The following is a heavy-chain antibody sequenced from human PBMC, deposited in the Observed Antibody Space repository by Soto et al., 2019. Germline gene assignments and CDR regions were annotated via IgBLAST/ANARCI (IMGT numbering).Heavy chain of an antibody. CDR2: IYYSGTT. Sequence: PSETLSLTCTVSGGSISSSSYYWGRIRQPPGKGLEWIGTIYYSGTTYYHPSLKSRVTISVDTSKNQFSLKLNSVTAADTAVYYCARHTPAISISDHWGQGTLVTVSS. J-gene: IGHJ4*02. CDR3: ARHTPAISISDH. D-gene: IGHD2-15*01. V-gene: IGHV4-39*01. CDR1: GGSISSSSYY.